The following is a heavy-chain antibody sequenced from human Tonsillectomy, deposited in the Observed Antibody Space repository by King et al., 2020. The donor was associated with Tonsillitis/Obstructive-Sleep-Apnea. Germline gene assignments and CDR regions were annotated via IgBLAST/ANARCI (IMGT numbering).Heavy chain of an antibody. Sequence: VQLVESGGGLVQPGGSLRLSCAASGFTFSSYAMNWVRQAPGKGLEWVSSISGSGDNTYYADSVKGRFTISRDNSKKTLYLQMNSLRAEDTALYYCAKHLWFGELLGYFDYWGQGTLVTVSS. CDR2: ISGSGDNT. J-gene: IGHJ4*02. D-gene: IGHD3-10*01. CDR1: GFTFSSYA. CDR3: AKHLWFGELLGYFDY. V-gene: IGHV3-23*04.